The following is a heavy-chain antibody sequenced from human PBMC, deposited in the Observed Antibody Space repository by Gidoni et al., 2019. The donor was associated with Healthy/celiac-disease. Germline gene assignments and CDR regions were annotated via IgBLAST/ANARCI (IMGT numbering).Heavy chain of an antibody. D-gene: IGHD3-16*01. CDR3: AKDMRSYYGMDV. CDR2: ISGSGGST. V-gene: IGHV3-23*01. J-gene: IGHJ6*02. Sequence: AISGSGGSTYYADSVKGRFTISRDNSKNTLYLQMNSLRAEDTAVYYCAKDMRSYYGMDVWGQGTTVTVSS.